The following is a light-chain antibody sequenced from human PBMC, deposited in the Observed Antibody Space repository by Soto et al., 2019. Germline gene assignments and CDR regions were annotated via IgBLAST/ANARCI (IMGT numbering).Light chain of an antibody. J-gene: IGKJ5*01. Sequence: EILLDKAPAPPAFSSGGKANLSRRASQSVSSSLTWYQQKPGQAPRLLIFDASNRATGIPPRFSGSGSGTDFTLTISSLEPEDFAVYYCQQRSTWPPITFGQGTRLEIK. CDR2: DAS. CDR3: QQRSTWPPIT. CDR1: QSVSSS. V-gene: IGKV3-11*01.